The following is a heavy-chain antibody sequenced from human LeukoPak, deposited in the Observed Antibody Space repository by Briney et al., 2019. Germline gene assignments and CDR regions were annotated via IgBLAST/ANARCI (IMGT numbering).Heavy chain of an antibody. CDR1: GFTLSSYW. J-gene: IGHJ4*02. D-gene: IGHD3-10*01. CDR2: IKQDGSEK. CDR3: VRDWGGGDDY. V-gene: IGHV3-7*01. Sequence: GGTLRLSCAVSGFTLSSYWMTWVRQTPGKGLEWVANIKQDGSEKYYVDSVKGRFTISRDNAKNSLYLQMNSLRGEDTAVYYCVRDWGGGDDYWGQGTLVTVSS.